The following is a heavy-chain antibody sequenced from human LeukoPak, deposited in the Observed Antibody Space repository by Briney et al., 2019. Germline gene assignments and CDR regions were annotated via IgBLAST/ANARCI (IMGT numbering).Heavy chain of an antibody. J-gene: IGHJ6*03. D-gene: IGHD3-22*01. CDR1: GGSISSYY. Sequence: PSETLSLTCTVSGGSISSYYWNWIRQPPGKGLEWIGYIYASGSTNYNPSLNSGITISLDTSKNQFSLRLSSVTAADTAVYYCARQQGYYDTIGRYYHYYMDVWGKGTTVTVSS. CDR2: IYASGST. V-gene: IGHV4-4*09. CDR3: ARQQGYYDTIGRYYHYYMDV.